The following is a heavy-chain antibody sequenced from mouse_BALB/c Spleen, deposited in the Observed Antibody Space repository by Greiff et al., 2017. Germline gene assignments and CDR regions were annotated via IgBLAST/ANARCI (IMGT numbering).Heavy chain of an antibody. V-gene: IGHV14-3*02. Sequence: EVQLQQSGAELVKPGASVKLSCTASGFNIKDTYMHWVKQRPEQGLEWIGRIDPANGNTKYDPKFQGKATITADTSSNTAYLQLSSLTSEDTAVYYCANPCITTATEAMDYWGQGTSVTVSS. J-gene: IGHJ4*01. CDR2: IDPANGNT. CDR1: GFNIKDTY. CDR3: ANPCITTATEAMDY. D-gene: IGHD1-2*01.